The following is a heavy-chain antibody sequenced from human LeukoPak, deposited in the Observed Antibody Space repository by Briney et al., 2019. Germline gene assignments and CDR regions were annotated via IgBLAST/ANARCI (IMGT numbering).Heavy chain of an antibody. J-gene: IGHJ6*02. CDR2: ISYIGST. D-gene: IGHD4-17*01. CDR1: GGSFSSHY. Sequence: PSETLSLTCTVSGGSFSSHYWSWIRQPPGKGLEWIGYISYIGSTNYNPSLKSRVTISVDTSKNQFSLKLSSVTAADTAVYYCAREDPQTTVPEGMDVWGQGTTVTVSS. V-gene: IGHV4-59*11. CDR3: AREDPQTTVPEGMDV.